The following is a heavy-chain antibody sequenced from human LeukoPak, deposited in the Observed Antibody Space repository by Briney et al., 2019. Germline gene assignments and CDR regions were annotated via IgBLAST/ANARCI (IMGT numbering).Heavy chain of an antibody. CDR3: ARVAAVAGYYYYYYMDV. Sequence: QPGGSLRLSCAASGFTFSSYAMSWVRQAPGKGLEWVSAISGSGGSTYYADSVKGRSTISRDNSKNTLYLQMNSLRAEDTAVYYCARVAAVAGYYYYYYMDVWGKGTTVTVSS. CDR2: ISGSGGST. J-gene: IGHJ6*03. V-gene: IGHV3-23*01. D-gene: IGHD6-19*01. CDR1: GFTFSSYA.